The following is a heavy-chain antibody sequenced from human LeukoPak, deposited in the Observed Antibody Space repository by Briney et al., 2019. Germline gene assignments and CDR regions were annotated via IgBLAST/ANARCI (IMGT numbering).Heavy chain of an antibody. V-gene: IGHV4-34*01. CDR2: INHSGST. CDR3: ARLYYYYMDV. CDR1: GGSFSGYY. J-gene: IGHJ6*03. Sequence: PSETLSLTCAVYGGSFSGYYWSWIRQPPGKGLEWIGQINHSGSTNYNPSLKSRVTISVDTSKNQFSLKLSSVTAADTAVYYCARLYYYYMDVWDKGTTVTVSS.